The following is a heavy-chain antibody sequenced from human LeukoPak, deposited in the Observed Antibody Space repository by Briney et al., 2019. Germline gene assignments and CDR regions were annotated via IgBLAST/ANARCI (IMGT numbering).Heavy chain of an antibody. CDR2: TYYRSTWYN. J-gene: IGHJ5*02. Sequence: SQTLSLTCAISGDSVSSSSVTWNWIRQSPSRGLEWLGRTYYRSTWYNDYAVSVRGRITVNPDTSKNQFSLHLNSVTPEDTAVYYCARRLTQYDCFDPWGQGILVTVSS. D-gene: IGHD2-2*01. CDR3: ARRLTQYDCFDP. V-gene: IGHV6-1*01. CDR1: GDSVSSSSVT.